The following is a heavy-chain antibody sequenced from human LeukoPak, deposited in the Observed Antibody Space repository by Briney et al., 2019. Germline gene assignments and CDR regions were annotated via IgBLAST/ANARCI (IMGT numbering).Heavy chain of an antibody. CDR1: GFSFHDHG. V-gene: IGHV3-30*03. CDR2: IAADGGVK. Sequence: GGSLRLSCAASGFSFHDHGMDWVRQAPAKGLEWVAVIAADGGVKQYADSVKGRFSLSRDNSKNTVSLQMNGLTAEDTAVYYCAREATWGQWYFDLWGQGAPVTVSS. D-gene: IGHD6-19*01. J-gene: IGHJ4*02. CDR3: AREATWGQWYFDL.